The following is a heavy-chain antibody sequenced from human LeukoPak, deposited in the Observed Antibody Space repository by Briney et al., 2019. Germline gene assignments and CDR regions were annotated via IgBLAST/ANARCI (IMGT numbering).Heavy chain of an antibody. D-gene: IGHD5-18*01. CDR2: INHSGST. V-gene: IGHV4-34*01. CDR3: ARGGGGIQLWFDY. Sequence: SETLSLTCAVYGGSFSGYYWTWIRQPPGKGLEWLGEINHSGSTNYNPSLKSRVTISVDTSKNQFSLKLSSVTAADTAVYYCARGGGGIQLWFDYWGQGTLVTVSS. CDR1: GGSFSGYY. J-gene: IGHJ4*02.